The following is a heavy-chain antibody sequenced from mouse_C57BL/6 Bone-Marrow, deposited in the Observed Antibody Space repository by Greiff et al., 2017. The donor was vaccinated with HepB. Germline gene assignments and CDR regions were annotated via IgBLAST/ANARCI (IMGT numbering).Heavy chain of an antibody. CDR2: IYTGDGDT. J-gene: IGHJ2*01. CDR3: AGYDYDEGGFDY. CDR1: GYAFSSSW. D-gene: IGHD2-4*01. V-gene: IGHV1-82*01. Sequence: VKLVESGPELVKPGASVKISCKASGYAFSSSWMNWVKQRPGKGLEWIGRIYTGDGDTNYNGKFKGKATLTADKSSSTAYMQLSSLTSEDAAVYFCAGYDYDEGGFDYWGQGTTLTVSS.